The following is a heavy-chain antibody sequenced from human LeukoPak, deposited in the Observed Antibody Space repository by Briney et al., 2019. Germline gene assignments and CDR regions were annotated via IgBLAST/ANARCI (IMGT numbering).Heavy chain of an antibody. Sequence: GSSVKVSCKASGYTFTDYYIHWVRQAPGQGLEWMGRINPESGGTNYAQKFQGRVTMTRDTSISTAYMEVISLRSDDTAVYYCAKDKVGDDSGLVDYWGQGILVTVSS. CDR3: AKDKVGDDSGLVDY. D-gene: IGHD3-22*01. J-gene: IGHJ4*02. V-gene: IGHV1-2*06. CDR1: GYTFTDYY. CDR2: INPESGGT.